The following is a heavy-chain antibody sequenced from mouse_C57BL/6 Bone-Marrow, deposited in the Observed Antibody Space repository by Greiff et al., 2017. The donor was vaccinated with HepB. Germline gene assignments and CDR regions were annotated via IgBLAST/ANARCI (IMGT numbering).Heavy chain of an antibody. Sequence: LVESAGGLVQPGSSMKLSCTASGFTFSDYYMAWVRQVPEKGLEWVANINYDGSSTYYLDSLKSRFIISRDNAKNILYLQMSSLKSEDTATYYCARDLSYFDYWGQGTTLTVSS. J-gene: IGHJ2*01. CDR1: GFTFSDYY. CDR3: ARDLSYFDY. CDR2: INYDGSST. V-gene: IGHV5-16*01.